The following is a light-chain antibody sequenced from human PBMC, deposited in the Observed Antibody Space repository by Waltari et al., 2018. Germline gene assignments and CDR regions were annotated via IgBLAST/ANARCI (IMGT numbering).Light chain of an antibody. CDR2: AAS. CDR3: QQLYSYPLT. V-gene: IGKV1-9*01. J-gene: IGKJ4*01. CDR1: QGFSSN. Sequence: QLTQSESALSAYVGERVTITCRASQGFSSNLAWFQQRPGKAPKLLIYAASTLQSGVPSRFSGSGSGTDFTLTITSLQPEDFATYYCQQLYSYPLTFGGGTKVEIK.